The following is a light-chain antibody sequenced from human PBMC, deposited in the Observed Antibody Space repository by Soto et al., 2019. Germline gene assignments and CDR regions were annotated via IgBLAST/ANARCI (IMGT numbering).Light chain of an antibody. V-gene: IGKV1-39*01. CDR2: AAS. CDR1: QNIRSS. CDR3: QQSYSSPLT. J-gene: IGKJ4*01. Sequence: DIQLPQSPSSLSASAGDSVTITCRATQNIRSSLNWYQQKPGKAPKLLLYAASSLQSGVPSRFSGSGYGTDFTLSISSLQPEDFATYYCQQSYSSPLTFGGGTKVEIK.